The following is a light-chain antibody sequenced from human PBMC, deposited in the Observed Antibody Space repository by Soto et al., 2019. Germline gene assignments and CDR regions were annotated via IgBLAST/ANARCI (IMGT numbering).Light chain of an antibody. CDR3: QQYGSALSLT. CDR1: QSVSSN. J-gene: IGKJ4*01. V-gene: IGKV3-15*01. CDR2: GAS. Sequence: EIAMTQSPATLSVSPGERATLSCRASQSVSSNLAWYQQKPGQAPRLLIYGASTRATGIPARFSGSGSGTDFTLTISRLEPEDFAVYFCQQYGSALSLTFGGGTKVDIK.